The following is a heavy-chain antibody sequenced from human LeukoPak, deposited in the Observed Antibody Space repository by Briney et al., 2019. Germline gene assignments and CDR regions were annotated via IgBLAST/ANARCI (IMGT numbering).Heavy chain of an antibody. V-gene: IGHV4-39*07. J-gene: IGHJ4*02. CDR3: ARVSYYDSSNQPDY. D-gene: IGHD3-22*01. CDR1: GGSISSSSYY. CDR2: IYYSGST. Sequence: ASETLSLTCTVSGGSISSSSYYWGWIRQPPGKGLEWIGSIYYSGSTYYNPSLKSRVTISVDTSKNQFSLKLSSVTAADTAVYYCARVSYYDSSNQPDYWGQGTLVTVSS.